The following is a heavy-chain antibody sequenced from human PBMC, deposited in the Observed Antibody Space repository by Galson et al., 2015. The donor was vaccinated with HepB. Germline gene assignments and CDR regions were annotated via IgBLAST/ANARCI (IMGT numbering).Heavy chain of an antibody. CDR2: ISYDGSNK. CDR1: GFTFSSYG. J-gene: IGHJ4*02. V-gene: IGHV3-30*18. Sequence: LRLSCAASGFTFSSYGMHWVRQAPGKGLEWVAVISYDGSNKYYADSVKGRFTISRDNSKNTLYLQMNSLRAEDTAVYYCAKDPGRDYWGQGTLVTVSS. CDR3: AKDPGRDY.